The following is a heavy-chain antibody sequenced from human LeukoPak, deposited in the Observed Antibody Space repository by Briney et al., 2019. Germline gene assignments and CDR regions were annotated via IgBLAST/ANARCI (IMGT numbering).Heavy chain of an antibody. J-gene: IGHJ3*01. V-gene: IGHV5-51*01. CDR2: IYPGDSNT. CDR1: GYNFSNYW. Sequence: GESLKISCKGSGYNFSNYWIGWVRQMPGKGLEWMEIIYPGDSNTRSSPSFQGQVTTSADKSIATAFLQWSSLKASDTAIYYCARRLWFGDQEVFDVWGQGTMVTVSS. CDR3: ARRLWFGDQEVFDV. D-gene: IGHD3-10*01.